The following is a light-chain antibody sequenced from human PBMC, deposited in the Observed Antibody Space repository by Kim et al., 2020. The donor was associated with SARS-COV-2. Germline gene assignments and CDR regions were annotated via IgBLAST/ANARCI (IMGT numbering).Light chain of an antibody. Sequence: EIVLTQSPDTLSLSPGERATLSCRASQSVTSNYLAWYQQKPGQAPRLLIYGASTRATGVPDRFSGSGSGTDFTLTISRLEPEDFAVYYCQQYDTPPWTFGHGTTVDIK. CDR2: GAS. V-gene: IGKV3-20*01. CDR1: QSVTSNY. J-gene: IGKJ1*01. CDR3: QQYDTPPWT.